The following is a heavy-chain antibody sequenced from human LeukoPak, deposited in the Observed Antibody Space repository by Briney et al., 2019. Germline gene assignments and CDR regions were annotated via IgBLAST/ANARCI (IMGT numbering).Heavy chain of an antibody. CDR3: AKDEPHDY. Sequence: GGSLRLSCAASGFTFSSHWMSWVRQAPGKGLEWVANIKQDGTEKYYVDSVKGRFTISRDNSKNTLYLQMNSLRAEDTAVYYCAKDEPHDYWGQGTLVTVSS. CDR2: IKQDGTEK. CDR1: GFTFSSHW. J-gene: IGHJ4*02. V-gene: IGHV3-7*03.